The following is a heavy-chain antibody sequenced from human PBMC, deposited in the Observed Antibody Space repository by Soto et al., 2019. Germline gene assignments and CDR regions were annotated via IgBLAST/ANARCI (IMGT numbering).Heavy chain of an antibody. V-gene: IGHV4-31*03. Sequence: QVPLQESGPGLVRPSQTLSLTCTVSGGSITSGGYYWSWIRQLPGEDLEWIGNIYYTGTTYYNAAVKSRVTISVDTSQSQFSLKLSSVTVADTAVYFCARATTTVTTFDSWGQGTLVTVSS. CDR2: IYYTGTT. CDR1: GGSITSGGYY. D-gene: IGHD4-17*01. CDR3: ARATTTVTTFDS. J-gene: IGHJ4*02.